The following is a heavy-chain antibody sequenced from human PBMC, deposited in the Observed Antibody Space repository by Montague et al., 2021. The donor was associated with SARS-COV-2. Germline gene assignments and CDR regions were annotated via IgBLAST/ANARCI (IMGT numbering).Heavy chain of an antibody. CDR3: ARHWGIAAAGN. D-gene: IGHD6-13*01. Sequence: SETLSLTCSVSGGSITDRTYYWGCIRHSPGKGLEWIGAINYSGTTYYNPSLKSRVTISLDTAKNQFSLKMTSVTAADTAVYYCARHWGIAAAGNWGQGTLVTVSS. CDR2: INYSGTT. J-gene: IGHJ4*02. V-gene: IGHV4-39*01. CDR1: GGSITDRTYY.